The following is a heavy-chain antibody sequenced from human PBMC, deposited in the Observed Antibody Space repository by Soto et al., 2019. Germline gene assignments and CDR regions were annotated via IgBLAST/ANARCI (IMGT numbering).Heavy chain of an antibody. CDR3: ARDPIRGDGYSFDY. CDR1: GFAFSSNN. D-gene: IGHD2-21*01. CDR2: INSGSNTL. Sequence: PGGSLRLSCAASGFAFSSNNMNWVRQAPGKGLEWVSYINSGSNTLYYADSVKGRFTISRDNARNSLFLQMNSLRDEDTAVYYCARDPIRGDGYSFDYWGQGTLVTVSS. J-gene: IGHJ4*02. V-gene: IGHV3-48*02.